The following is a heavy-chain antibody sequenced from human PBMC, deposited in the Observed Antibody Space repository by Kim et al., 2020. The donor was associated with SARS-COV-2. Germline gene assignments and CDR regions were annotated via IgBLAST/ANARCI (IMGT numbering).Heavy chain of an antibody. V-gene: IGHV4-34*01. Sequence: SETLSLTCAVYGGSFSGYCWSWIRQPPGKGLAWIGEINHSGSANYNPSLKSRVTISVDTSKNQFSLKLTSVTAADTAVYYCARGRGGLLWFGEQANNWFDPWGQGTLVTVSS. CDR3: ARGRGGLLWFGEQANNWFDP. J-gene: IGHJ5*02. D-gene: IGHD3-10*01. CDR1: GGSFSGYC. CDR2: INHSGSA.